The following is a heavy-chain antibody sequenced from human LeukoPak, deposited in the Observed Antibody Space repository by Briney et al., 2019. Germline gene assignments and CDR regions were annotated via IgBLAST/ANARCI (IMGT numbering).Heavy chain of an antibody. CDR3: ARGGQWLVLRAFDI. V-gene: IGHV6-1*01. CDR2: TYYRSKWYN. D-gene: IGHD6-19*01. Sequence: SQTLSLTCAISGDSVSSNSAAWNWIRQSPSRGLEWLGRTYYRSKWYNDYAVSVKSRITINPDTSKNQFSLQLNSVTPEDTAVCYCARGGQWLVLRAFDIWGQGTMVTVSS. CDR1: GDSVSSNSAA. J-gene: IGHJ3*02.